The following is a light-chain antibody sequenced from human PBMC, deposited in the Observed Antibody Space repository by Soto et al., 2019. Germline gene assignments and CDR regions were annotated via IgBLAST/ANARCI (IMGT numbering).Light chain of an antibody. V-gene: IGLV1-40*01. CDR2: VNN. CDR3: QSYDSSLGGHV. J-gene: IGLJ1*01. Sequence: QSVLTQPPSVSGAPGQRVTISCTGSSSNIGAGYDVHWYQQLPGTAPKLLIYVNNNRPSGVPDRFSGSKSGTSASLAITGLQAEDEADYYCQSYDSSLGGHVFGTGTKVTVL. CDR1: SSNIGAGYD.